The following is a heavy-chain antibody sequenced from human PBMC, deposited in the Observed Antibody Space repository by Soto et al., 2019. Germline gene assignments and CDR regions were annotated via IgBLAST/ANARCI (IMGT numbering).Heavy chain of an antibody. V-gene: IGHV1-46*01. Sequence: ASVKVSCKASGYLFTDYSMHWVRLAPGQGLEWMGVVNPSGGSTKYAQNFQGRVTMTRDTSTTTIYMELSSLRSDDTAIYYCAREENCSGGTCYSEYFHRWGQGALVTVSS. CDR2: VNPSGGST. J-gene: IGHJ1*01. D-gene: IGHD2-15*01. CDR1: GYLFTDYS. CDR3: AREENCSGGTCYSEYFHR.